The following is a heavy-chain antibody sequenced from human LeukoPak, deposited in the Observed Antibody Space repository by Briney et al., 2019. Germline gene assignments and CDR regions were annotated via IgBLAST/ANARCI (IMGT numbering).Heavy chain of an antibody. CDR2: IYYSGST. J-gene: IGHJ4*02. Sequence: SETLSLTCTVSGGSISSSSYYWGWIRQPPGKGLEWIGSIYYSGSTYYNPSLKSRVTISVDTSKNQFSLTLSSVTAADTAVYYCARDSGSVDYWGQGTLVTVSS. CDR3: ARDSGSVDY. CDR1: GGSISSSSYY. V-gene: IGHV4-39*07. D-gene: IGHD1-26*01.